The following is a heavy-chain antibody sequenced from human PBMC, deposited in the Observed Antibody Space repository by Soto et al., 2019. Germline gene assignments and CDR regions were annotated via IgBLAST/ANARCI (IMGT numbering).Heavy chain of an antibody. J-gene: IGHJ5*02. CDR3: ARREGYCSGGSCYSGWFDP. CDR1: GGSISSYY. Sequence: QVQLQESGPGLVKPSETLSLTCTVSGGSISSYYWSWIRQPPGKGLEWIGYIYYSGSTNYNPSLKSRVTISVDTSKNQCSLKLSSVTAADTAVYYCARREGYCSGGSCYSGWFDPWGQGTLVTVSS. CDR2: IYYSGST. V-gene: IGHV4-59*08. D-gene: IGHD2-15*01.